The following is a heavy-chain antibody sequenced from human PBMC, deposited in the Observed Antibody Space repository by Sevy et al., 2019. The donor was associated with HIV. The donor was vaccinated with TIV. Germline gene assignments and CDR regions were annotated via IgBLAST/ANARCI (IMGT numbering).Heavy chain of an antibody. V-gene: IGHV3-23*01. D-gene: IGHD2-8*01. CDR2: FSIGFGRI. Sequence: GGSLRLSCAASGFTFAKYSMSWVRQAPGKGLEGVSTFSIGFGRINYADSVKGRFTISRVDSKNTLFLQMNSLRAEDTATYFCAREGCTQPHDYWGQGTLVTVSS. CDR3: AREGCTQPHDY. J-gene: IGHJ4*02. CDR1: GFTFAKYS.